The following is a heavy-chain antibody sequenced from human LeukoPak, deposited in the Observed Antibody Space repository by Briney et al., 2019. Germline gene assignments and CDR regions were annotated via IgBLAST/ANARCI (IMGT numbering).Heavy chain of an antibody. V-gene: IGHV1-69*01. CDR2: IIPIFGTA. D-gene: IGHD2-8*01. Sequence: SVKVSCKASGGTFSSYAISWVRQAPGQGLEWMGGIIPIFGTANYAQKYQGRVTITADESTSTAYMELSSLRSEDTTVYYCARTMVYASASDYWGQGTLVTVSS. J-gene: IGHJ4*02. CDR3: ARTMVYASASDY. CDR1: GGTFSSYA.